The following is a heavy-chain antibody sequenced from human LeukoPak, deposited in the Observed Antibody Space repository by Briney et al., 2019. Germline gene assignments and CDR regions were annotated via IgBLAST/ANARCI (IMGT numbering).Heavy chain of an antibody. Sequence: GGSLRLSCAASGFTVSVNYMSWVRQAPGKGLEWVSVIYSGGSTYYADSVKGRFTISRDNSKNTLYLQMNSLRAEDTAVYYCAVDWYDSSGYGTFDYWGQGTLVTVSS. J-gene: IGHJ4*02. D-gene: IGHD3-22*01. V-gene: IGHV3-66*01. CDR2: IYSGGST. CDR1: GFTVSVNY. CDR3: AVDWYDSSGYGTFDY.